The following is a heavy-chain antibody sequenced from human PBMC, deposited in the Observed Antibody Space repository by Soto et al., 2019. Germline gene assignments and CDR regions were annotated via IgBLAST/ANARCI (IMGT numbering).Heavy chain of an antibody. V-gene: IGHV4-59*01. CDR2: IYYSGST. J-gene: IGHJ4*02. CDR3: ARGSFGNSPRFDY. CDR1: GGSISSYY. Sequence: SETLSLTCTVSGGSISSYYWSWIRQPPGKGLEWIGYIYYSGSTNYNPSLKSRVTISVDTSKNQFSLKLSSVTAADTAVYYCARGSFGNSPRFDYWGQGALVTVSS. D-gene: IGHD3-3*01.